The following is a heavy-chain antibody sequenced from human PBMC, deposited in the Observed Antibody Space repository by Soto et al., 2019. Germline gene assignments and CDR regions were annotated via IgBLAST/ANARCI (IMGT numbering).Heavy chain of an antibody. CDR1: GFTFSSYS. CDR3: ARAMVRGVIRWFDP. J-gene: IGHJ5*02. CDR2: ISSSSSYI. D-gene: IGHD3-10*01. Sequence: EVQLVESGGGLVKPGGSLRLSCAASGFTFSSYSMNWVRQAPGKGLEWVSSISSSSSYIYYADSVKGRFTISRDNAKNSLYLQMNSLRAEDTAVYYYARAMVRGVIRWFDPWGQGTLVTVSS. V-gene: IGHV3-21*01.